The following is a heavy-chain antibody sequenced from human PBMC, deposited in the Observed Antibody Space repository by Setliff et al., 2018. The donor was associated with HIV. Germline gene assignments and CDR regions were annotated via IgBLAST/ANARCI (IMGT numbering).Heavy chain of an antibody. Sequence: GGSLRFSCVASGITFSSYWMSWVRQAPGKGLEWVANIKQDGSERSYVDSVKGRFTISRDNAKNSLYLQMNSLRAEDTAVYYCAKLNSDTSMPGFWGQGTLVTVSS. D-gene: IGHD5-18*01. CDR2: IKQDGSER. J-gene: IGHJ4*02. V-gene: IGHV3-7*01. CDR1: GITFSSYW. CDR3: AKLNSDTSMPGF.